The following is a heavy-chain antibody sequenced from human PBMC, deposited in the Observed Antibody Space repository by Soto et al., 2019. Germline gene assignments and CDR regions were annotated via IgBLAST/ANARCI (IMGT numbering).Heavy chain of an antibody. CDR2: INKDGSEK. Sequence: GGSLRLSCAASGFTFSSYWMTWVRQAPGKGLEWLANINKDGSEKNYVDSVKGRLTVSRDNSKNTLYVQMNSLRAEDTALYYCARSPQPTRGIHWYFDLWGRGILVTVSS. CDR1: GFTFSSYW. CDR3: ARSPQPTRGIHWYFDL. J-gene: IGHJ2*01. V-gene: IGHV3-7*02. D-gene: IGHD1-26*01.